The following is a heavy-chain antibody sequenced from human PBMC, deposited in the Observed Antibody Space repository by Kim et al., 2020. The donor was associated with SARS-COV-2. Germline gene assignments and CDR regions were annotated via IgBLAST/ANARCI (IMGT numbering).Heavy chain of an antibody. CDR1: GFSLSTSGVC. CDR3: ARIVGISCRVDF. Sequence: SGPTLVKPPQTLTLTCTFSGFSLSTSGVCVSWIRQPPGKALEWLARIDWDGDKHYSTSLKTGLTISKDTSRNQVVLTMTNVGPGDTGTYYCARIVGISCRVDFWGQGTPVTVSS. J-gene: IGHJ4*02. CDR2: IDWDGDK. V-gene: IGHV2-70*11. D-gene: IGHD6-13*01.